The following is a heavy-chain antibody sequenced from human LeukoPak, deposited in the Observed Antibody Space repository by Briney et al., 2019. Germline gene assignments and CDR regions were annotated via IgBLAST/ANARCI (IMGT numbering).Heavy chain of an antibody. J-gene: IGHJ4*02. CDR3: ARGEPPTYYYDSSGYFGFDY. CDR2: ISSTSGSI. Sequence: GGSLRLSCTASGFTFSSYNMNWVRQAPGKGLEWVSYISSTSGSIYYADSVKGRFTISRDNAKNSLYLQMNSLRDEDTAVYYCARGEPPTYYYDSSGYFGFDYWGQGTLVTVSS. CDR1: GFTFSSYN. V-gene: IGHV3-48*02. D-gene: IGHD3-22*01.